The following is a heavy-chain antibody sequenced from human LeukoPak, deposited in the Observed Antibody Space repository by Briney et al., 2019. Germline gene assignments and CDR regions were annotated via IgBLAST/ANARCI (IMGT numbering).Heavy chain of an antibody. CDR1: GYTFTGYY. Sequence: ASVKVSCKASGYTFTGYYMHWVRQAPGKGLEWMGGFDPEDGETIYAQKFQGRVTMTEDTSTDTAYMELSSLRSEDTAVYYCATGTIFGVAAYYYYMDVWGKGTTVTVSS. CDR2: FDPEDGET. J-gene: IGHJ6*03. D-gene: IGHD3-3*01. CDR3: ATGTIFGVAAYYYYMDV. V-gene: IGHV1-24*01.